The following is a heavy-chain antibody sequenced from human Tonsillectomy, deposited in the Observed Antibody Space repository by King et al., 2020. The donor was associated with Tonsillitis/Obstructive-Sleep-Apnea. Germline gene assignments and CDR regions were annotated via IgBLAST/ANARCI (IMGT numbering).Heavy chain of an antibody. V-gene: IGHV4-34*01. Sequence: VQLQQWGAGLLKPSETLSLTCAVYGGSFSGYYWSWIRQPPGKGLEWIGEINHSGSTNYNPSLKSRVTISVDTSKNQFSLKLNSVTAADTAVYYCARTKDNWNDRPLDYWGQRTLVTVSS. CDR1: GGSFSGYY. J-gene: IGHJ4*02. D-gene: IGHD1-1*01. CDR2: INHSGST. CDR3: ARTKDNWNDRPLDY.